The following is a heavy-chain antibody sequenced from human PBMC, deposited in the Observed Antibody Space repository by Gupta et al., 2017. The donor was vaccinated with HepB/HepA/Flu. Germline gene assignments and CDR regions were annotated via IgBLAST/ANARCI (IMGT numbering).Heavy chain of an antibody. CDR1: GGTFSSYA. D-gene: IGHD2-2*01. V-gene: IGHV1-69*06. Sequence: QVLLVQSGAEVKKPGSSVKVSCKASGGTFSSYAISWVRQAPGQGLEWMGGIIPIFGTANYAQKFQGRVTITADKSTSTAYMELSSLRSEDTAVYYCAREKVVVVPAASLHYYYMDVWGKGTTVTVSS. CDR2: IIPIFGTA. J-gene: IGHJ6*03. CDR3: AREKVVVVPAASLHYYYMDV.